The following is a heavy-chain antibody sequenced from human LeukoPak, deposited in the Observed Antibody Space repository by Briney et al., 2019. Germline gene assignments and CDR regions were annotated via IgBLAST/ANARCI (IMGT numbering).Heavy chain of an antibody. CDR3: ARTALFGGRLTTPGLDY. D-gene: IGHD3-16*01. J-gene: IGHJ4*02. CDR2: ISSSGGTK. V-gene: IGHV3-48*04. CDR1: GFTFRSYW. Sequence: GGSLRLSCAASGFTFRSYWMDWVRQAPGKGLEWVSYISSSGGTKNYADSVRGRFTISRDNAKNSLYLQMNSLRAEDTAVYYCARTALFGGRLTTPGLDYWGQGTLVTVSS.